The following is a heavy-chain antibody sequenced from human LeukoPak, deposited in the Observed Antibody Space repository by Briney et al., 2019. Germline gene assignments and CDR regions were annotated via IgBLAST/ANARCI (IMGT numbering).Heavy chain of an antibody. Sequence: ASVKVSCKGSVDTFTDYYMDWVRQAPGQGLEWMGWINPNSGGTNYAQKFQGRVTMTRDTSISTAYMELSRLRSDDTAVYYCARVRGGRGSYYFDYWGQGTLVTVSS. CDR2: INPNSGGT. CDR1: VDTFTDYY. V-gene: IGHV1-2*02. D-gene: IGHD1-26*01. CDR3: ARVRGGRGSYYFDY. J-gene: IGHJ4*02.